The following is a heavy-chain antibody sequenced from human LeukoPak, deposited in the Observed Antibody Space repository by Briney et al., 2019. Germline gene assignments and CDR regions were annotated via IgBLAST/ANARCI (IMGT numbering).Heavy chain of an antibody. CDR3: ARDRASAGTGGAH. CDR2: ISSYNGNT. CDR1: GYTFTYHG. V-gene: IGHV1-18*01. D-gene: IGHD6-13*01. J-gene: IGHJ4*02. Sequence: ASVKVSCKASGYTFTYHGFSWVRQAPGQGLEWMGWISSYNGNTNYLEKFQGRLTMTTDTSTSTTYMELRSLTSDDTAVYYCARDRASAGTGGAHWGQGSLVTVSS.